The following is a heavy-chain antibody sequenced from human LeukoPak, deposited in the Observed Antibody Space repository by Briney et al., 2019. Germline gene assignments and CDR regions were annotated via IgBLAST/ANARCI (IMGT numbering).Heavy chain of an antibody. D-gene: IGHD1-26*01. J-gene: IGHJ4*02. CDR1: GGSISSYY. CDR3: ARENSGSYREFDY. Sequence: KPSETLSLTCTASGGSISSYYWSWIRQPAGKGLEWIGRIYTSESTNYNASLKSRVSMSVDTSKNQFSLKLSSVTAADTAVLHCARENSGSYREFDYWGQGTLVTVSS. CDR2: IYTSEST. V-gene: IGHV4-4*07.